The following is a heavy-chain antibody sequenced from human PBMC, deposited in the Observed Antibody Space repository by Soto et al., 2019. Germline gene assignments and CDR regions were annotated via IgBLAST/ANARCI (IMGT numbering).Heavy chain of an antibody. V-gene: IGHV3-23*01. CDR1: GFTCSSYA. CDR3: AKPDGYYYYMDV. CDR2: ISGSGGST. Sequence: GGSLRLSCAASGFTCSSYAMSWVRQAPGKGLEWVSAISGSGGSTYYADSVKGRFTISRDNSKNTLYLQMNSLRAEDTAVYYCAKPDGYYYYMDVWGKGTTVTVSS. D-gene: IGHD4-17*01. J-gene: IGHJ6*03.